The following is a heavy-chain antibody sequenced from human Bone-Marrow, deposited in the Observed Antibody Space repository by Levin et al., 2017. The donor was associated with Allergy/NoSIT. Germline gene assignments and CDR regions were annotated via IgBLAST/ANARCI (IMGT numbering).Heavy chain of an antibody. Sequence: GESLKISCAASGFTFSNYGMHWVRQAPGNGLEWVAVISFNGNNQDYTDSVKGRFTISRDNSKNTLFLQMNSLRAEDTAVYYCTKALGGDYDFWTGLPTGYFDLWGRGTLVTVSS. V-gene: IGHV3-30*18. CDR2: ISFNGNNQ. CDR1: GFTFSNYG. J-gene: IGHJ2*01. CDR3: TKALGGDYDFWTGLPTGYFDL. D-gene: IGHD3-3*01.